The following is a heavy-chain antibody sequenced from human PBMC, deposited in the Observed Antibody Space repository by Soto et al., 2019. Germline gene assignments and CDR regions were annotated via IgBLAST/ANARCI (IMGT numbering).Heavy chain of an antibody. CDR2: INAGNGNT. D-gene: IGHD5-18*01. Sequence: GASVKVSCKASGYTFTGYAMHWVRQAPGQRLEWMGWINAGNGNTKYSQKFQGRVTITRDTSASTAYMELSSLRSEDTAVYYCARGWEAMVNWFDPWGQGTLVTVSS. V-gene: IGHV1-3*01. CDR1: GYTFTGYA. J-gene: IGHJ5*02. CDR3: ARGWEAMVNWFDP.